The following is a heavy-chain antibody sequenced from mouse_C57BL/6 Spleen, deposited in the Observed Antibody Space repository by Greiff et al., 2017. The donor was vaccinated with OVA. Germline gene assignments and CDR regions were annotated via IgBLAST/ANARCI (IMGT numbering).Heavy chain of an antibody. J-gene: IGHJ4*01. Sequence: VQLQQPGAELVMPGASVKLSCKASGYTFTSYWMHWVKQRPGQGLEWIGEIDPSDSYTNYNQKFKGKSTLTVDKSSSTAYMQLSSLTSEDSAVYYCARSPQEAMDYGGQGTSVTVSS. V-gene: IGHV1-69*01. CDR3: ARSPQEAMDY. CDR1: GYTFTSYW. CDR2: IDPSDSYT.